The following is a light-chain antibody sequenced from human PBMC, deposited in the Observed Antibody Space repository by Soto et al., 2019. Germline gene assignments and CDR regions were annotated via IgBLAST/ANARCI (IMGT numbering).Light chain of an antibody. J-gene: IGKJ4*01. CDR3: QQRSNWLT. CDR1: QSVSSY. CDR2: DAS. V-gene: IGKV3-11*01. Sequence: EIVLTQSPATLSLSPGERATLSCRASQSVSSYLAWYQQKPGQAPRLLIYDASNRATGIPARFSGSGSGTDFTLTISSLEPEDFAFYYGQQRSNWLTFGGGPKVDIK.